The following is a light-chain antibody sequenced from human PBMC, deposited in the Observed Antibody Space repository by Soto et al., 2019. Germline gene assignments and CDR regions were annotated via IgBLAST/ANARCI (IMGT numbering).Light chain of an antibody. CDR1: SSNIGSNF. CDR3: SSYTGSNNLGV. J-gene: IGLJ3*02. V-gene: IGLV1-47*01. CDR2: RNN. Sequence: QSVLTQPPSASGTPGQRVTISCSGSSSNIGSNFAYWYQQLPGTAPKLLIYRNNQRPSGVPDRFSGSKSGTSASLAISGLRSEDEADYYCSSYTGSNNLGVFGGGIKLTVL.